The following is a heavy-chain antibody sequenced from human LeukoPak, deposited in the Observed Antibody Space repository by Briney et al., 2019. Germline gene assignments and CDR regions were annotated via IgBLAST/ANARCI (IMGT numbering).Heavy chain of an antibody. Sequence: SETLSLTCAVYGGSFSGYYWSWIRQPPGKGLEWIGEINHSGSTNYNPSLKSRVTISVDTSKNQFSLKLSSVTAADTAVYYCARDRRFGSYLYTWFDPWGQGTLVTVSS. V-gene: IGHV4-34*01. J-gene: IGHJ5*02. CDR1: GGSFSGYY. CDR3: ARDRRFGSYLYTWFDP. CDR2: INHSGST. D-gene: IGHD1-26*01.